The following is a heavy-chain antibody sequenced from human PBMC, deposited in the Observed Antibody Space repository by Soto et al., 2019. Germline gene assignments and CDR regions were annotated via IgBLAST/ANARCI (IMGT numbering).Heavy chain of an antibody. CDR3: ARDRSGTLDY. J-gene: IGHJ4*02. CDR1: GGSISGYY. CDR2: IYYSGSA. Sequence: SETLSLTCTVSGGSISGYYWSWIRQPPGKGLEWIGYIYYSGSANYNPSLKSRVTISVDTSKNQFSLKLSSVTAADTAVYYCARDRSGTLDYWGQGTLVTVSS. D-gene: IGHD6-25*01. V-gene: IGHV4-59*01.